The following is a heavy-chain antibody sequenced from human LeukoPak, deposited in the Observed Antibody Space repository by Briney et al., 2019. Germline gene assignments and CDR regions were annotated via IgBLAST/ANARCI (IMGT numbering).Heavy chain of an antibody. D-gene: IGHD3-22*01. Sequence: GASVKVSCKASGYTFTGYYMHWVRQAPGQGLEWMGWINPNSGGTNYAQKFQGRVTMTRDTSISTAYMELRSLRSDDTAVYYCARDGRHRYYYDSSGFYGIWFDPWGQGTLVTVSS. CDR2: INPNSGGT. V-gene: IGHV1-2*02. J-gene: IGHJ5*02. CDR1: GYTFTGYY. CDR3: ARDGRHRYYYDSSGFYGIWFDP.